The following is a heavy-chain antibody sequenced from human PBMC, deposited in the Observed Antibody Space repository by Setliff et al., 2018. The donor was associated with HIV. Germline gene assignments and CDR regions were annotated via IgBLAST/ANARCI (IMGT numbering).Heavy chain of an antibody. J-gene: IGHJ5*02. CDR2: IYYSGST. V-gene: IGHV4-39*01. Sequence: PSETLSLTCTVSGGSISSSSYYWGWIRQPPGKGLEWIGSIYYSGSTYYNPSLKSRVTISVDTSKNQFSLKLSSVTAADTAVYYCARGVQAQVVLMSYVKGRFDPWGQGTQVTVSS. CDR1: GGSISSSSYY. CDR3: ARGVQAQVVLMSYVKGRFDP. D-gene: IGHD2-8*01.